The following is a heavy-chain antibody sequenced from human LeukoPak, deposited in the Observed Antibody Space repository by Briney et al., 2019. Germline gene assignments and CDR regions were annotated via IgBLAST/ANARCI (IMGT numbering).Heavy chain of an antibody. Sequence: GGSLRLSCAASGFTVSSNYMSWVRQAPGKGLEWVANIKQDGSEKYYVDSVKGRFTISRDNAKNSLYLQMNSLRAEDTAVYYCARDLVDWYHPGGMDVWGQGTTVTVSS. CDR1: GFTVSSNY. CDR3: ARDLVDWYHPGGMDV. D-gene: IGHD3-9*01. V-gene: IGHV3-7*01. CDR2: IKQDGSEK. J-gene: IGHJ6*02.